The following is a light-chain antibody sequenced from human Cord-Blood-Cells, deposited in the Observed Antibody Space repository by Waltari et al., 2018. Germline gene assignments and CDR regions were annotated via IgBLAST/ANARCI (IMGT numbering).Light chain of an antibody. Sequence: QSALTLPRSVSGSPGQSVPISCTGPSSAVGGYNYVSWYQQHPGTAPKLMIYDVRKRPSGVPDRFSGSKSGNTASLTISGLQAEDEADYYCCSYAGSYTYVFGTGTKVTVL. V-gene: IGLV2-11*01. CDR3: CSYAGSYTYV. J-gene: IGLJ1*01. CDR1: SSAVGGYNY. CDR2: DVR.